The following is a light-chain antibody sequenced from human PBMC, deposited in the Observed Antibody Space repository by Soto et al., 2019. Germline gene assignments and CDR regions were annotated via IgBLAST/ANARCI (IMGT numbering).Light chain of an antibody. J-gene: IGKJ1*01. CDR3: QQYDISPWT. V-gene: IGKV3-20*01. CDR2: DSS. CDR1: QSVSNN. Sequence: EIVLTQSPGTLSLSPGERAALSCRASQSVSNNLAWYQQKPGQPPRLLIYDSSTRATGFPDRFSGSGSGTDFTLTIIRLEPEDLAVYYCQQYDISPWTFGQGTKVDIK.